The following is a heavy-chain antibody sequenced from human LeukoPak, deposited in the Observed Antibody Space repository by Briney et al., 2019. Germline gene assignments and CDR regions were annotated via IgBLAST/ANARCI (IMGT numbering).Heavy chain of an antibody. Sequence: ASVKASCKASGYTFTGYYMHWVRQAPGQGLEWMGWINPNSGGTNYAQKFQGRVTMTRDTSTSTVYMELCSLRSEDTAVYYCARSITMVRGVISLGYWGQGTLVTVSS. J-gene: IGHJ4*02. CDR1: GYTFTGYY. V-gene: IGHV1-2*02. CDR3: ARSITMVRGVISLGY. D-gene: IGHD3-10*01. CDR2: INPNSGGT.